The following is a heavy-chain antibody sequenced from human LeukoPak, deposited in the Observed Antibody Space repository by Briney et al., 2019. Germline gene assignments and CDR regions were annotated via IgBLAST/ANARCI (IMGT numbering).Heavy chain of an antibody. CDR1: GYTFTGSY. CDR3: ARGLTDEHQLILHWFDP. V-gene: IGHV1-2*02. D-gene: IGHD2-2*01. CDR2: INPNSGGT. Sequence: GASVKVSCKASGYTFTGSYIHWVRQAPGQGLEWMGWINPNSGGTNYAQKFQGRVTMTRDTSITTAYMELSRLISDDTAVYYCARGLTDEHQLILHWFDPWGQGTLVTVSS. J-gene: IGHJ5*02.